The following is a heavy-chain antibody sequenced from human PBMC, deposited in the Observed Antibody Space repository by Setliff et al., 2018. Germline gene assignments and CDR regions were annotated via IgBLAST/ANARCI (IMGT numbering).Heavy chain of an antibody. CDR1: GYSISSGYY. J-gene: IGHJ5*02. CDR3: ASGTIAATGIPGFDP. V-gene: IGHV4-38-2*02. CDR2: IYYSGST. Sequence: SETLSLTCTVSGYSISSGYYWGWIWQPPGKGLEWIGSIYYSGSTYYNPSLKSRVTISVDTSKNQFSLKLSSVTAADTAVYYCASGTIAATGIPGFDPWGQGTLVTVSS. D-gene: IGHD6-6*01.